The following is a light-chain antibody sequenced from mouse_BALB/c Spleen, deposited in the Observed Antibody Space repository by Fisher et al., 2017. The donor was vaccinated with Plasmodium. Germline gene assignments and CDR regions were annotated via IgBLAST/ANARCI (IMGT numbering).Light chain of an antibody. CDR1: QSLLNSDGKTY. Sequence: VMTQSTLTLSVTIGQPASISCKSSQSLLNSDGKTYLSWLLQRPGQSPKRLIYLVSKADSGVPDRFTGSGSGTDFTLKISRVEAEDLGVYFCSQSTHLPLTFGSGTKLEIK. V-gene: IGKV1-135*01. CDR3: SQSTHLPLT. CDR2: LVS. J-gene: IGKJ4*01.